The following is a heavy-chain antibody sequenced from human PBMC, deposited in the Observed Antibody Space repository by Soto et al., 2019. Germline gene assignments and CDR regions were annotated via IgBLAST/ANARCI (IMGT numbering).Heavy chain of an antibody. J-gene: IGHJ4*02. Sequence: SETLSLTCSVSGGSISSNFWSWVRQPPGQGLEWIGHINSRGRTNYNPSLMSRVTISMDTSKNQFSLKLTSVTAADTAVYHCARAESSSSEGFDYWGRGTLVTVSS. D-gene: IGHD6-6*01. CDR2: INSRGRT. CDR3: ARAESSSSEGFDY. CDR1: GGSISSNF. V-gene: IGHV4-59*01.